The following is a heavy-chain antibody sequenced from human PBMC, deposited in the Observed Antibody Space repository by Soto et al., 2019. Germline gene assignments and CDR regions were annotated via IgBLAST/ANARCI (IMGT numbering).Heavy chain of an antibody. CDR2: ISSDGKNK. V-gene: IGHV3-30*18. Sequence: PGGSLRLSCAASGFIFNDCGMHWVRQAPGKGLEWVSLISSDGKNKFYADSVKGRFSVSRDNSRNTLYLQMNSLRPEDTAVYHCAKGLEAGATIDDLWGQGALVTVSS. CDR1: GFIFNDCG. J-gene: IGHJ5*02. D-gene: IGHD1-26*01. CDR3: AKGLEAGATIDDL.